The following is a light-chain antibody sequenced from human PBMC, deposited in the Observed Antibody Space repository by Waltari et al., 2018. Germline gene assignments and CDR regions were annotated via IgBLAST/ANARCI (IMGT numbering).Light chain of an antibody. V-gene: IGLV2-23*02. CDR1: SSDVGRYNL. CDR2: EVS. J-gene: IGLJ2*01. CDR3: CSYAGSSTSYVV. Sequence: QSALTQPASVSGSPGQSITTSCTGTSSDVGRYNLVSWYQQHPGKAPKLMIYEVSKRPSGVSNRFSGSKSGNTASLTISGLQAEDEADYYCCSYAGSSTSYVVFGGGTKLTVL.